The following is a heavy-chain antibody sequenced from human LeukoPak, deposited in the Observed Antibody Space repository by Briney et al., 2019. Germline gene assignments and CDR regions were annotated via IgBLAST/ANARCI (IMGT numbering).Heavy chain of an antibody. CDR1: GFTFSSYA. J-gene: IGHJ1*01. D-gene: IGHD3-22*01. CDR3: AKDELRITMIVVVAALEYFQH. Sequence: GGSLRLSCAASGFTFSSYAMSWVRQAPGKGLEWVSAISGSGGSTYYADSVKGRFTISRDNSKNTLYLQMNSLRAEDTAVYYCAKDELRITMIVVVAALEYFQHWGRGTLVTVSS. V-gene: IGHV3-23*01. CDR2: ISGSGGST.